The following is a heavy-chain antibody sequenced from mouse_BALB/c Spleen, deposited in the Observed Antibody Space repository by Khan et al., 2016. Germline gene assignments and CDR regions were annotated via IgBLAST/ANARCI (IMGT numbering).Heavy chain of an antibody. CDR1: GYTFTNYG. Sequence: QIQLVQSGPELKKPGETVKISCKASGYTFTNYGMNWVKQAPGKGLKWMGWINTYTGEPTYAADFKGRFAFSLETSASTEYVKINNSKNEEMATYWCARKDYSNQAMEYWGQGTAVTVSA. V-gene: IGHV9-1*02. CDR2: INTYTGEP. J-gene: IGHJ4*01. D-gene: IGHD2-5*01. CDR3: ARKDYSNQAMEY.